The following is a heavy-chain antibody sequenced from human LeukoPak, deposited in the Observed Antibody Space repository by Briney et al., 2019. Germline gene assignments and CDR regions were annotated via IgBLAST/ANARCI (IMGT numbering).Heavy chain of an antibody. CDR2: INVATGNT. D-gene: IGHD3-9*01. CDR3: AREHDVLTGFGFDY. J-gene: IGHJ4*02. Sequence: ASVKVSCKASGYSFNTYAIQWVRQAPGQRLEWLGWINVATGNTKYSQKFQDRVTISRDTSASTAYMELSRLRSEDTAVYYCAREHDVLTGFGFDYWGQGTPVTVSS. CDR1: GYSFNTYA. V-gene: IGHV1-3*01.